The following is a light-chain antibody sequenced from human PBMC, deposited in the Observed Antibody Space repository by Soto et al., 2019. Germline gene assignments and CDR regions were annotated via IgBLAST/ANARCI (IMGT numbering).Light chain of an antibody. Sequence: EIVMTHSPATLSVSPGERATLSCRASQSVSSNVAWYQQKPGQAPRLLIYGASTRATGIPARFSGSGSGTEFTLTISSLQSEDFAVYYCQQYTNWPPLTFGGGTKVEIK. CDR3: QQYTNWPPLT. V-gene: IGKV3-15*01. CDR2: GAS. J-gene: IGKJ4*01. CDR1: QSVSSN.